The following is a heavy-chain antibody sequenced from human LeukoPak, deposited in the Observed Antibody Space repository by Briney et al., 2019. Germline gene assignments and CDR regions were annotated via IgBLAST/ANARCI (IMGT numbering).Heavy chain of an antibody. CDR1: GFTFSSYW. D-gene: IGHD3-10*01. J-gene: IGHJ4*02. V-gene: IGHV3-66*01. Sequence: GGSLRLSCAASGFTFSSYWMHWVRQAPGKGLEWVSVVYSGGTTDYADSVKGRFTISRDNSKKKLYLQMNSLRAEDTAVYYCARGHGAFDYWGQGTLVTVSS. CDR3: ARGHGAFDY. CDR2: VYSGGTT.